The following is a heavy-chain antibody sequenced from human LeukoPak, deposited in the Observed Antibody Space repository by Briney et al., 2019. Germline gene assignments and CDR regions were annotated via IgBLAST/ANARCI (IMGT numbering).Heavy chain of an antibody. CDR1: GFTVSSNY. V-gene: IGHV3-66*01. CDR2: IYSGGST. J-gene: IGHJ4*02. Sequence: GGSLRLSCAASGFTVSSNYMSWVRQAPGKGLEWVSVIYSGGSTYYADSVKGRFTISRDNSKNTLYLQMNSLRAEDTAVYYCASALRYFDWLSAWGQGTLVTVSS. CDR3: ASALRYFDWLSA. D-gene: IGHD3-9*01.